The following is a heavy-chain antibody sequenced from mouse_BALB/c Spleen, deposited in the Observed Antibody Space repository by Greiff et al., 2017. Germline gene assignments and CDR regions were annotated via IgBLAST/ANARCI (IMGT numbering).Heavy chain of an antibody. J-gene: IGHJ4*01. CDR2: INPSTGYT. CDR1: GYTFTSYW. V-gene: IGHV1-7*01. CDR3: ARVDAMDY. Sequence: VQLVESGAELAKPGASVKMSCKASGYTFTSYWMHWVKQRPGQGLEWIGYINPSTGYTEYNQKFKDKATLTADKSSSTAYMQLSSLTSEDSAVYYCARVDAMDYWGQGTSVTVSS.